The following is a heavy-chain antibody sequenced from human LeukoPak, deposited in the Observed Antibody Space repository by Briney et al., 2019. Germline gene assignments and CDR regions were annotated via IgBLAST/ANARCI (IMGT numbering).Heavy chain of an antibody. Sequence: GGSLRLSCAASGFTFSSYSMNWVRQAPGKGLEWVSSISSSSSYIYYADSVKGRFTISGDNAKNSLYLQMNSLRAEDTAVYYCARDVVARPPPSFDYWGQGTLVTVSS. J-gene: IGHJ4*02. CDR1: GFTFSSYS. D-gene: IGHD2-15*01. V-gene: IGHV3-21*01. CDR3: ARDVVARPPPSFDY. CDR2: ISSSSSYI.